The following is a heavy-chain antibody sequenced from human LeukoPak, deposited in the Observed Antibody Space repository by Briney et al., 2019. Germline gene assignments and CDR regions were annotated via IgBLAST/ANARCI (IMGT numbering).Heavy chain of an antibody. CDR3: ARSPGYGDPYWYFDL. Sequence: GGSLRLSCAASGFTFSSYEMNWVRPAPGKGLEWVSYISSSGNTIYYADSVKGRFTISRDNAKNSLFLQMNSLRAEDTAVYYCARSPGYGDPYWYFDLWGRGTLVTVSS. J-gene: IGHJ2*01. D-gene: IGHD4-17*01. CDR1: GFTFSSYE. CDR2: ISSSGNTI. V-gene: IGHV3-48*03.